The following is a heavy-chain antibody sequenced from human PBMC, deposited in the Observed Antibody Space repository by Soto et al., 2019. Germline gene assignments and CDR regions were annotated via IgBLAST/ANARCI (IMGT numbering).Heavy chain of an antibody. J-gene: IGHJ6*04. CDR2: IQSGGPT. CDR3: ARDDVLCDGGRCYGVPLDV. Sequence: PGGSLRLSCAASGFTVSSKYMSWVRQAPGKGLEWVSLIQSGGPTYYADSVKGRFTISRDTSENTVHLQMDNLRAEDTAVYYCARDDVLCDGGRCYGVPLDVWGKGTMVTVSS. V-gene: IGHV3-66*01. CDR1: GFTVSSKY. D-gene: IGHD2-15*01.